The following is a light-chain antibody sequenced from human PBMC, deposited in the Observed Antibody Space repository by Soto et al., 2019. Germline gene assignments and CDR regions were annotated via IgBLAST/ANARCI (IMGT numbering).Light chain of an antibody. CDR3: QQYYGLPPLT. V-gene: IGKV1-33*01. Sequence: DIQMTQSPSSLSASIGDRVTITCQASQNLTTNLSWYQQKPGKAPNPLIYHASKLAKGVTSRFSGSGSGTDFSFIITSLQREDLATYYCQQYYGLPPLTFGQGTRLEIK. CDR1: QNLTTN. J-gene: IGKJ5*01. CDR2: HAS.